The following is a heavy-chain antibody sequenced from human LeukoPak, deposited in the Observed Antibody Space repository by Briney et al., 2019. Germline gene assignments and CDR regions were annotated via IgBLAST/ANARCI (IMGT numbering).Heavy chain of an antibody. CDR3: ARDPAPHVVVPAAWFDP. CDR1: GYTFTSYG. CDR2: VSAYNGNT. D-gene: IGHD2-2*01. V-gene: IGHV1-18*01. Sequence: GASVKVSCKASGYTFTSYGISWVRQAPGQGLEWMGWVSAYNGNTNYAQKLQGRVTMTTDTPTSTAYMELRSLRSDDTAVYYCARDPAPHVVVPAAWFDPWGQGTLVTVSS. J-gene: IGHJ5*02.